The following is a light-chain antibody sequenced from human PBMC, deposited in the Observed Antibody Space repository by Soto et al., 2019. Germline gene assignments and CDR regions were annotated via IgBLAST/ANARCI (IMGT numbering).Light chain of an antibody. CDR1: SSDVGGYNY. Sequence: QSALTQPASVSGSPGQSITISCTGTSSDVGGYNYVSWYQQPPGKAPKLMIYEVSNRPSGVSNRFSGSKSGNTASLTISGLQAEDEADYYCSSYTNSSTQVFGGGTKLTVL. V-gene: IGLV2-14*01. J-gene: IGLJ3*02. CDR3: SSYTNSSTQV. CDR2: EVS.